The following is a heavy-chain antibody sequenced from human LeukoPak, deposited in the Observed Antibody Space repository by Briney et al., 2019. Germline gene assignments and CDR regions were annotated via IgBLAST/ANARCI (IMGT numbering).Heavy chain of an antibody. CDR1: GGSFSPYS. D-gene: IGHD1-26*01. V-gene: IGHV4-4*07. J-gene: IGHJ4*02. CDR3: ARVASGDFSPFDY. Sequence: SETLSLTCTVSGGSFSPYSWIWIRQPAGEGLQWIGRIYRSGDTNCNPPLKSRVTISRDNSKNQFSLRLNSVTAADTAVYYCARVASGDFSPFDYWGQGTLVTVSS. CDR2: IYRSGDT.